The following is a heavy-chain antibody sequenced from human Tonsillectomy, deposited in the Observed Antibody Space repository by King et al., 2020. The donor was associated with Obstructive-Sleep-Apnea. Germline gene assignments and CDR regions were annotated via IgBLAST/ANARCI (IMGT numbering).Heavy chain of an antibody. V-gene: IGHV4-59*08. CDR1: GGSISSYY. CDR2: IYYSGST. Sequence: LQLQESGPGLVKPSETLSLTCTVSGGSISSYYWSWIRQPPGKGLEWIGYIYYSGSTNYNPSLKSRVTISVDTSKNQFSLKLSSVTAADTAVYYCARHKGVTRIAAAGMDFEWELFPTVWWFDPWGQGTLVTVSS. J-gene: IGHJ5*02. D-gene: IGHD6-13*01. CDR3: ARHKGVTRIAAAGMDFEWELFPTVWWFDP.